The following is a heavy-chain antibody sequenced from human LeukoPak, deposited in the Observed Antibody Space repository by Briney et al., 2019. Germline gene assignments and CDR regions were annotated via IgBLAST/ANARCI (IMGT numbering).Heavy chain of an antibody. CDR3: ARGVSYFSESSGDY. Sequence: PGGSLRLSCAASGFSLSNHWMFWVRQAAGKGLEWVACINQDGRETRYVDSVKGRFTVFRDNARNSLFLQMDSLRAEDTALYYCARGVSYFSESSGDYWGQGTLVTVSS. V-gene: IGHV3-7*01. D-gene: IGHD3-22*01. CDR1: GFSLSNHW. CDR2: INQDGRET. J-gene: IGHJ4*02.